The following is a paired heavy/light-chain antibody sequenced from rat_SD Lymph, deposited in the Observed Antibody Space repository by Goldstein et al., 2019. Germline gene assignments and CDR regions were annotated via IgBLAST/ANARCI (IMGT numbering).Light chain of an antibody. CDR2: GAN. Sequence: DIQMTQSPASLSASLGETISIECLASEGISSYLAWYQQKPGKSPQLLIYGANSLQAGVPSRFSGSGSGTQYSLKISSMQPEDEGDYFCQQSYKFPYTFGAGTKLELK. V-gene: IGKV12S38*01. CDR1: EGISSY. CDR3: QQSYKFPYT. J-gene: IGKJ2-3*01.
Heavy chain of an antibody. CDR3: ARSAPYYYSGDWFAY. V-gene: IGHV1-32*01. CDR1: GYTFTSYY. D-gene: IGHD1-1*01. CDR2: IGPGSGDT. Sequence: QVQLQQSGAELVKPGSSVKMSCKASGYTFTSYYIYWIKQRPGQGLEWIGRIGPGSGDTNYNEKFKGKATFTVDKSSSTAYMQLSSLTPEDTAVYYCARSAPYYYSGDWFAYWGQGTLVTVSS. J-gene: IGHJ3*01.